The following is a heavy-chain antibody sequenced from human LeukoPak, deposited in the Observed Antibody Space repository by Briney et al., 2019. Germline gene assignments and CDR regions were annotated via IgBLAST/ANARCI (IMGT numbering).Heavy chain of an antibody. CDR2: IYHNGST. V-gene: IGHV4-38-2*02. CDR1: GYSISSGYY. J-gene: IGHJ4*02. D-gene: IGHD2-15*01. CDR3: ARMSDIDY. Sequence: SETLSLTCTVSGYSISSGYYWGWIRQPPGKGLEWIGSIYHNGSTYYNPSLKSRVTISVDTSKNQFSLKLSSVTAADTAVYYCARMSDIDYWGQGTLVTVSS.